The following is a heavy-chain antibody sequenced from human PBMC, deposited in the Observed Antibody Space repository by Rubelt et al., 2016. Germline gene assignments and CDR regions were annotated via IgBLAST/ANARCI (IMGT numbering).Heavy chain of an antibody. CDR1: GYTFTSYG. V-gene: IGHV1-18*01. CDR3: ARGARRYSMDPRNAFDI. J-gene: IGHJ3*02. CDR2: ISAYNGDT. Sequence: QVQLVQSGAEVKKPGASVKVSCKASGYTFTSYGISWVRQAPGQGLEWMGWISAYNGDTNYAQKLQGRVTMTTDTSTSTAYMERRSLRSDDTAVYYCARGARRYSMDPRNAFDIWGQGTMVTVPS. D-gene: IGHD4-11*01.